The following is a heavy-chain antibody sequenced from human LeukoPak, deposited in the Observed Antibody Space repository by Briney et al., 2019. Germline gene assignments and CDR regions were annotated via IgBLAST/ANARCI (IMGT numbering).Heavy chain of an antibody. V-gene: IGHV3-30*02. J-gene: IGHJ6*03. CDR1: GFTFRTYG. Sequence: GGSLRLSCEASGFTFRTYGMHWVRQAPGKGLEWLTFIRYDGGNKYYADSVNGRFIISRDDSKNALYLQLNSLTAEDTAVYYCAKDPFSNCLGDYCYYMDVWGKGPTVTVSS. CDR3: AKDPFSNCLGDYCYYMDV. CDR2: IRYDGGNK. D-gene: IGHD4-11*01.